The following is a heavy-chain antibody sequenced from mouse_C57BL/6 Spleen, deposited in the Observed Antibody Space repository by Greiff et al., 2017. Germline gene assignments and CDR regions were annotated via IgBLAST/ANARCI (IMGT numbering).Heavy chain of an antibody. CDR2: ISSGSSTI. J-gene: IGHJ2*01. CDR1: GFTFSDYG. CDR3: ARDDGYSFDY. D-gene: IGHD2-3*01. V-gene: IGHV5-17*01. Sequence: EVMLVESGGGLVKPGGSLKLSCAASGFTFSDYGMHWVRQAPEKGLEWVAYISSGSSTIYYADTVKGRFTISRDNAKNTLFLQMTSRRSEDTAMYYCARDDGYSFDYWGQGTTLTVSS.